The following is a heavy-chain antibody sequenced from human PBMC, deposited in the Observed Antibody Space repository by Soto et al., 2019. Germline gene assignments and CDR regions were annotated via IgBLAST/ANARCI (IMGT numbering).Heavy chain of an antibody. J-gene: IGHJ4*02. D-gene: IGHD3-22*01. CDR2: IIPIFGTA. Sequence: SVKVSCKASGGTFSSYTISWVRQAPGQGLEWMGGIIPIFGTANYAQKFQGRVTITADESTSTAYMELSSLRSEDTAVSYCASYYYYDRPWDYWGQGTLVNVSS. CDR1: GGTFSSYT. CDR3: ASYYYYDRPWDY. V-gene: IGHV1-69*13.